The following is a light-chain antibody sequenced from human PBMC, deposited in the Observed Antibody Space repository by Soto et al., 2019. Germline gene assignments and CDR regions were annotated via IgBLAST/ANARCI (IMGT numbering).Light chain of an antibody. V-gene: IGKV1-33*01. CDR3: QQYDDLPLT. CDR2: DAP. J-gene: IGKJ4*01. Sequence: DIRVTQSPSSLSASVGDRVTIACQASQDIDTHLNWYQQKPGKPPKLLIYDAPGLDTGVPPRFSGSGSGTQFTLTISRLEPEDIARYYCQQYDDLPLTFGGGTKVEIK. CDR1: QDIDTH.